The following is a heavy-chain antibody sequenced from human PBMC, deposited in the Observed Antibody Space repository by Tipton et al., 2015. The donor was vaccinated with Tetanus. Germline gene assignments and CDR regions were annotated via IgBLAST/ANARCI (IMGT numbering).Heavy chain of an antibody. D-gene: IGHD1-14*01. J-gene: IGHJ6*04. V-gene: IGHV3-23*01. Sequence: SLRLSCAASGFTFSIFGMHWVRQAPGNGLEWVAAISGSRLTPYYADSVKGRFTISRDNSKNTLSLQLNSLRADDTAIYYCAKEALGVLNLWGNGTTVIVSS. CDR1: GFTFSIFG. CDR3: AKEALGVLNL. CDR2: ISGSRLTP.